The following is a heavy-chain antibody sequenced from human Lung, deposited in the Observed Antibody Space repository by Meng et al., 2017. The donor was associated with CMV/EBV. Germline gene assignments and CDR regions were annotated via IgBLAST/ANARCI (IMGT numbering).Heavy chain of an antibody. Sequence: SVKVSCXAPRGTFRSYSINWVRQAPGQGLEWMAGIIPMSGTANYAQKFQGRVAITMDESTSTAYMELSNLRSEDTAVYYCATLPEGAIFGDYGMDVWGQGTTVTVSS. J-gene: IGHJ6*02. CDR3: ATLPEGAIFGDYGMDV. CDR1: RGTFRSYS. CDR2: IIPMSGTA. V-gene: IGHV1-69*05. D-gene: IGHD3-3*01.